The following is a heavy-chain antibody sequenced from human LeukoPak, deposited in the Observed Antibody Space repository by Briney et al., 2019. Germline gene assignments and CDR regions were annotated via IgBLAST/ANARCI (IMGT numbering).Heavy chain of an antibody. D-gene: IGHD1-26*01. J-gene: IGHJ3*02. V-gene: IGHV3-74*01. CDR3: ARGGRDHALKGAFDI. CDR2: INSDGSST. CDR1: GFTFSSYW. Sequence: PGGSLRLSCAASGFTFSSYWMHWVRQAPGKGLVWVSRINSDGSSTSYADSVKGRFTISRDNAKNTLYLQMNSLRAEDTAVYYCARGGRDHALKGAFDIWGQGTMVTVSS.